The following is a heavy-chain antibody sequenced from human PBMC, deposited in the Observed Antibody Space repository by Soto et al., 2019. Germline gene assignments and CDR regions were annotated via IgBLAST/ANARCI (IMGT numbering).Heavy chain of an antibody. J-gene: IGHJ6*02. CDR2: IYPGDSDT. Sequence: XDSLKISWESSGYSFTAYWVALVRQMPGKGLEWMGIIYPGDSDTRYSPSFQGQVTFSADKSINTAYLHWNSLKASDTAMYYCARHRTPYYGSGSSIRYGMDVCGQGTPVTVSS. D-gene: IGHD3-10*01. CDR1: GYSFTAYW. V-gene: IGHV5-51*01. CDR3: ARHRTPYYGSGSSIRYGMDV.